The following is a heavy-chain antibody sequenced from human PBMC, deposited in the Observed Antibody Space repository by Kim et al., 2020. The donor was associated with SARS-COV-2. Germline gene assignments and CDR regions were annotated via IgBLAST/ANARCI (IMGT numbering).Heavy chain of an antibody. Sequence: SETLSLTCTVSGGSVSSGSYYWSWIRQPPGKGLEWIGYIYYSGSTNYNPSLKSRVTISVDTSKNQFSLKLSSVTAADTAVYYCAREQGDYGDYVYYGMDVWGQGTTVTVSS. D-gene: IGHD4-17*01. CDR3: AREQGDYGDYVYYGMDV. V-gene: IGHV4-61*01. CDR1: GGSVSSGSYY. CDR2: IYYSGST. J-gene: IGHJ6*02.